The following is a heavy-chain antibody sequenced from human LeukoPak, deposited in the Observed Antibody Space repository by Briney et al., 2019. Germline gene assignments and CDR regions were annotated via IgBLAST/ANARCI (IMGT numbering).Heavy chain of an antibody. CDR1: GFTFSDYY. V-gene: IGHV3-11*01. CDR3: AKDLVGAKSLNY. D-gene: IGHD1-26*01. CDR2: ISSSGSTI. Sequence: AGGSLRLSCAASGFTFSDYYMSWIRQAPGKGLEWVSYISSSGSTIYYADSVKGRFTISRDNSKNTLYLQMNSLRAEDTAVYYCAKDLVGAKSLNYWGQGTLVTVSS. J-gene: IGHJ4*02.